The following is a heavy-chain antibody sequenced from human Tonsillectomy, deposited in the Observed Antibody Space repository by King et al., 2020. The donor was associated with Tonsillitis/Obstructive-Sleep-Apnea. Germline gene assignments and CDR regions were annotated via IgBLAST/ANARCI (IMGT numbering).Heavy chain of an antibody. CDR1: GYSFTSYW. J-gene: IGHJ6*02. D-gene: IGHD1-1*01. CDR2: IDPSDSYT. V-gene: IGHV5-10-1*03. CDR3: ARLDSTGTLTMDV. Sequence: VQLVESGAEVKKPGESLRISCKGSGYSFTSYWITWVRQMPGKGLEWMGRIDPSDSYTNYSPSFQGHVTISSDESISTAYLQWTSLKASDTAMYYCARLDSTGTLTMDVWGQGTTVTVSS.